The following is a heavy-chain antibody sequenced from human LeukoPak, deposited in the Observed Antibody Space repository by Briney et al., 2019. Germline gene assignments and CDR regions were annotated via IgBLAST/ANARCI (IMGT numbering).Heavy chain of an antibody. D-gene: IGHD6-19*01. CDR1: GASMSSNH. V-gene: IGHV4-4*09. CDR3: ASTRRAAVAGRFDS. Sequence: SETLSLTCNGSGASMSSNHWSWIRQPPGKGLEWIGYIYHSGNTNYSPSLESRVTMSVDESKNQFSLRVHFVSAADTAVYYCASTRRAAVAGRFDSWGQGTLVTVSS. CDR2: IYHSGNT. J-gene: IGHJ4*02.